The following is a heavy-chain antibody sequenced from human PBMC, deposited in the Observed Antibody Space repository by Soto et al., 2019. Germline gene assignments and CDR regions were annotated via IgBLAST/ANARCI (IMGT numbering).Heavy chain of an antibody. CDR1: GYTFTSYY. CDR2: INPSGGST. V-gene: IGHV1-46*01. Sequence: ASVKVSCKASGYTFTSYYMHWVRQAPGQGLEWMGIINPSGGSTSYAQKFQGRVTMTRDTSTSTVYMELSSLRSEDTAVYYCARDLVWVGATIREWYYFDYWGQGTLVTVSS. J-gene: IGHJ4*02. CDR3: ARDLVWVGATIREWYYFDY. D-gene: IGHD1-26*01.